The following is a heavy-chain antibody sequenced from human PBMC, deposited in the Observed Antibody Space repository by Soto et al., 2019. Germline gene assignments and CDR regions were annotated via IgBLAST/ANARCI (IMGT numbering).Heavy chain of an antibody. V-gene: IGHV3-23*01. CDR3: AKVGGGYCSSTSCYEDY. Sequence: GGSLRLSCAASGFTFSSYAMSWVRQAPGKGLEWVSAISGSGGSTYYADSVKGRFTISRDNSKNTLYLQMNSLRAEDTAVYYCAKVGGGYCSSTSCYEDYWGQGTLVTVSS. CDR1: GFTFSSYA. J-gene: IGHJ4*02. D-gene: IGHD2-2*01. CDR2: ISGSGGST.